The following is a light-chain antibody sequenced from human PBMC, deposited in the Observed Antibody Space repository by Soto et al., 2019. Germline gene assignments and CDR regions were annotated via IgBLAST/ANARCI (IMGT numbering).Light chain of an antibody. CDR3: SSYTSSSTLV. V-gene: IGLV2-14*01. J-gene: IGLJ1*01. Sequence: QSALTQPASVSGSPGQSITISCTGTSSDVGGYNYVSWYQQHKLRERPKLMIYEVSNRPSGVSNRFSGSKSGNTASLTISGLQAEDEADYYCSSYTSSSTLVLGTGTKVTVL. CDR2: EVS. CDR1: SSDVGGYNY.